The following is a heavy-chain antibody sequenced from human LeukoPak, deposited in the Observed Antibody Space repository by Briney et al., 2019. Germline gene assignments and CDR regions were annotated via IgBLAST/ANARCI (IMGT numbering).Heavy chain of an antibody. V-gene: IGHV3-23*01. CDR3: AKEGDSWSTVDY. CDR2: ISGSGNA. D-gene: IGHD3-16*01. CDR1: GFPFSSYA. Sequence: GGSLRLSCAASGFPFSSYAISWVRQAPGKGLEWVSAISGSGNAYYADSVKGRFTISRDNSKNTLYLQMNSLRAEDTAVYYCAKEGDSWSTVDYWGQGTLVTVSS. J-gene: IGHJ4*02.